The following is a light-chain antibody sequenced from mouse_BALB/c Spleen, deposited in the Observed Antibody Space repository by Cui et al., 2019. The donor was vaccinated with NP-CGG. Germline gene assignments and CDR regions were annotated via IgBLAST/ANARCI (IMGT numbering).Light chain of an antibody. CDR2: GTN. Sequence: QAVVTQESALTTSPGGTVTITCRSSTGAVTTSNYANWVQEKPDHLFTGLIGGTNNRVPGVPARFSGSLIGDKAALTITGAQTEDEAKYFCALWYSNHWVFGGGTKLTVL. J-gene: IGLJ1*01. CDR3: ALWYSNHWV. CDR1: TGAVTTSNY. V-gene: IGLV1*01.